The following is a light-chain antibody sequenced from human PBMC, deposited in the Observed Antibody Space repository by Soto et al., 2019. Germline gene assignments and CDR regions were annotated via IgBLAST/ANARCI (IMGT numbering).Light chain of an antibody. V-gene: IGKV3-15*01. Sequence: EIVMTQSPATLSVSPGERATLSCRASQNVGSNLAWYQQRPGQAPRLLIYGASTRATGIPARFTGSGSGTDFTLTISSLQSEDFAVCYCQHYNNWPPYTFGQGTKLEIK. J-gene: IGKJ2*01. CDR3: QHYNNWPPYT. CDR1: QNVGSN. CDR2: GAS.